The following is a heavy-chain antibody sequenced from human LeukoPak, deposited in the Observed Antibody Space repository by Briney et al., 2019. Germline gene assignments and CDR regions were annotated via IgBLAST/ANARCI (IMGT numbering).Heavy chain of an antibody. D-gene: IGHD5-18*01. CDR2: IYYSGST. V-gene: IGHV4-39*01. Sequence: SETLSLTCTVSGGAISSSSYYWGWTRQPPGKGLEWIGSIYYSGSTYYNPSLKSRVTISVDTSKNQFSLKLSSVTAADTAVYYCASRRGYNSRYFDYWGQGTLVTVSS. CDR1: GGAISSSSYY. CDR3: ASRRGYNSRYFDY. J-gene: IGHJ4*02.